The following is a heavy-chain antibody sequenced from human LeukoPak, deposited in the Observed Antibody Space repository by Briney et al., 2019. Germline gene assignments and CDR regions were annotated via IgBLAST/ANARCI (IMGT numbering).Heavy chain of an antibody. V-gene: IGHV4-30-2*01. CDR1: GGSISSGGYS. CDR2: IYHSGST. J-gene: IGHJ6*04. CDR3: ARDKDYYYGMDV. Sequence: SETLSLTCAVSGGSISSGGYSWSWIRQPPGKGLEWIGYIYHSGSTYYNPSLKSRVTISVDRSKNQFSLKLSSVTAADTAVYYCARDKDYYYGMDVWGKGTTVTVSS.